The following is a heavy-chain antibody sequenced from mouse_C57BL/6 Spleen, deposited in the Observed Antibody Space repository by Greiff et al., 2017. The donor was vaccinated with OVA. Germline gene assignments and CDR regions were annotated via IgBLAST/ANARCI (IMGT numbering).Heavy chain of an antibody. CDR1: GYTFTEYS. Sequence: QVQLQQSGAELVKPGASVKLSCKASGYTFTEYSIHWVKQRPGQGLEWIGEVYPGSGSTKYNEKFKGKATLTADKSSSTVYMELSSLTSEDSAVYFCARHVCEYGAMDYWGQGTSVTVSS. D-gene: IGHD5-1*01. CDR3: ARHVCEYGAMDY. J-gene: IGHJ4*01. V-gene: IGHV1-62-2*01. CDR2: VYPGSGST.